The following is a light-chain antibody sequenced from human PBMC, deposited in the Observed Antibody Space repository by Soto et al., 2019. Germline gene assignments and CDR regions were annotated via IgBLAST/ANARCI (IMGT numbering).Light chain of an antibody. J-gene: IGLJ3*02. CDR3: SSYTSSSTV. Sequence: QSALTKPASVSGSPGQSITISCTGTSSDVGGYNYVSWYQQHPGKAPTLMSYEVSNRPSGVSNRFSGSKSGNTASLTISGLQAEDEADYYCSSYTSSSTVFGGGTKLTVL. V-gene: IGLV2-14*01. CDR2: EVS. CDR1: SSDVGGYNY.